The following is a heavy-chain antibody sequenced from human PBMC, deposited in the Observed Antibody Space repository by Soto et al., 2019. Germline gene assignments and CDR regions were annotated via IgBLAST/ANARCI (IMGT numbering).Heavy chain of an antibody. V-gene: IGHV3-7*01. D-gene: IGHD4-17*01. CDR3: ARDPLSYGDYAQTYWYFDL. CDR1: GFIFSTYW. Sequence: PGGSLRLSCAASGFIFSTYWMTWVRQAPGKGLEWVASISQDGTDTDYVDSVKGRFAISRDNPKNSLYLQMNSLRADDTAVYYCARDPLSYGDYAQTYWYFDLWGRGTRVTVSS. J-gene: IGHJ2*01. CDR2: ISQDGTDT.